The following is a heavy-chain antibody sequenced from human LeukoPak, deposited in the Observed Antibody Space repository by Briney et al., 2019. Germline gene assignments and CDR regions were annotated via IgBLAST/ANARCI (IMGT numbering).Heavy chain of an antibody. CDR3: ARARVPIAVAGLYYFDS. D-gene: IGHD6-19*01. Sequence: AASVKVSCKASGYTFTAYYIHWLRQAPGQGPEWMGWVKPDSGSSHYAQKFQGRVTMTRDTSSNSAYMDLTSLKSDDPALYYCARARVPIAVAGLYYFDSWGQGALVTVSS. V-gene: IGHV1-2*02. CDR1: GYTFTAYY. CDR2: VKPDSGSS. J-gene: IGHJ4*02.